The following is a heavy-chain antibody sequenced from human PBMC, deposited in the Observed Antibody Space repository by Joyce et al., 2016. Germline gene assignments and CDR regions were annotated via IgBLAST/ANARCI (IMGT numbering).Heavy chain of an antibody. D-gene: IGHD1-26*01. CDR1: GFTFSSHA. CDR3: ARDWVGATTLFAF. CDR2: IGGSGDST. J-gene: IGHJ4*02. Sequence: EVQLLESGGGLVQPGGSLRLSCAASGFTFSSHAMCWLRQAAGKILEWVLAIGGSGDSTYYADSVNGRFTISRDNSKNTLYLQMNSLRVEDTALYHCARDWVGATTLFAFWGQGALVTVSS. V-gene: IGHV3-23*01.